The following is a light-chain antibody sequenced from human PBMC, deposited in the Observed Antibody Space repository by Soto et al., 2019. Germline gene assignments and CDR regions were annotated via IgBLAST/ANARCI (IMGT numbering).Light chain of an antibody. CDR1: QTVNSN. J-gene: IGKJ4*01. V-gene: IGKV3-15*01. CDR2: GAS. Sequence: EIVMTQSPATLSVSPGERATLSCRASQTVNSNLAWYQLKPGQAPRLLIYGASTRATGISARFSGIGSGTEFTLTISSLQSEDVAVYYCQQYNNGPPLTFGGGTKVEIK. CDR3: QQYNNGPPLT.